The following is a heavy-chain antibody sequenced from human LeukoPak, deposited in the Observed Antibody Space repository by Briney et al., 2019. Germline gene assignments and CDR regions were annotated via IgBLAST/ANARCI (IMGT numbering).Heavy chain of an antibody. CDR2: INHSGST. Sequence: PSETLSLTCTVSGGSISSYYWSWIRQPPGKGLEWIGEINHSGSTNYNPSLKSRVTISVDTSKNQFSLKLSSVTAADTAVYYCARGQLISVLLWFGERNFQHWGQGTLVTVSS. CDR1: GGSISSYY. V-gene: IGHV4-34*01. CDR3: ARGQLISVLLWFGERNFQH. D-gene: IGHD3-10*01. J-gene: IGHJ1*01.